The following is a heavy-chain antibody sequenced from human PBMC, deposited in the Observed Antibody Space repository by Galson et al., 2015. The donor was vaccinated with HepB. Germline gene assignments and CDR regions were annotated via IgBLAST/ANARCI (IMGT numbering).Heavy chain of an antibody. V-gene: IGHV2-5*01. J-gene: IGHJ4*02. CDR1: GFSLKTSGVG. CDR2: IYWNDDK. Sequence: PALVKPTQTLTLTCTFSGFSLKTSGVGVGWVHQPPGKALEWLAFIYWNDDKRYRPSLKSKFTITKDTSQNQVVLTMTNMDPVDAGTYFCARSLGLVGPYFDYWGQGILVTVSS. D-gene: IGHD2-8*02. CDR3: ARSLGLVGPYFDY.